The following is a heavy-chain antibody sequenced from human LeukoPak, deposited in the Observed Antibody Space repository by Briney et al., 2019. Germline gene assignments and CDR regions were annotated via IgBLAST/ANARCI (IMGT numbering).Heavy chain of an antibody. J-gene: IGHJ4*02. CDR3: ARRGGSGRSFDY. V-gene: IGHV4-39*01. CDR1: GGSISSSSYY. Sequence: SETLSLTCTVSGGSISSSSYYWGWIRQPPGKGLEWIGGIYSSGSTYYNPSLKSRVTISVDTSKNQFSLNLSSVPASDTAVYYCARRGGSGRSFDYWGQGILVTVSS. CDR2: IYSSGST. D-gene: IGHD3-10*01.